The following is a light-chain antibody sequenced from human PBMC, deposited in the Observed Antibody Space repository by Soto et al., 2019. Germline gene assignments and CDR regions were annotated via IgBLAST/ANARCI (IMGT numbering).Light chain of an antibody. J-gene: IGKJ5*01. CDR1: QSVSSSY. V-gene: IGKV3-20*01. CDR2: GAS. CDR3: QQYGSSL. Sequence: LVLTQSPGTLSLSPGERATLSCRASQSVSSSYLAWYQQKPGQAPRLLIYGASSRATGIPDRFSGSGSGTDFTLTISRLEPEDFAVYYCQQYGSSLFGQGTRLEIK.